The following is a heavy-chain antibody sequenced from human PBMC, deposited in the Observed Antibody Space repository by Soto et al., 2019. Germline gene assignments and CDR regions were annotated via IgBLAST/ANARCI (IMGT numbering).Heavy chain of an antibody. J-gene: IGHJ4*02. CDR2: ISYDGSNK. D-gene: IGHD3-22*01. CDR3: ASYDRSGFGFDY. CDR1: GFTFSSYA. Sequence: PGGSLRLSCAASGFTFSSYAMHWVRQAPGKGLEWVAVISYDGSNKYYADSVKGRFTISRDNSKNTLYLQMNSLRAEDTAVYYCASYDRSGFGFDYWGQGTLVTVSS. V-gene: IGHV3-30-3*01.